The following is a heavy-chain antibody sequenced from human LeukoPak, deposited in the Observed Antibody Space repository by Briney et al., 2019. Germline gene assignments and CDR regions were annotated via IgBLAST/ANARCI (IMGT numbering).Heavy chain of an antibody. V-gene: IGHV4-59*01. Sequence: SETLSLTCTVSGGSISSYYWSWIRQPPGKGLEWIGYIYYSGSTNYNPPLKSRVTISVDTSKNQFSLKLSSVTAADTAVYYCARVPVAGTWFDPWGQGTLVTVSS. CDR3: ARVPVAGTWFDP. J-gene: IGHJ5*02. CDR2: IYYSGST. D-gene: IGHD6-19*01. CDR1: GGSISSYY.